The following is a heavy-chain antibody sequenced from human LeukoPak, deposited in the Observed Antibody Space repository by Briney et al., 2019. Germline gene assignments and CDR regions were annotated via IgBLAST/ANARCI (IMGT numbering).Heavy chain of an antibody. CDR1: GFTFSSYG. CDR3: AKDATTAPFDY. Sequence: GGSLRLSCAASGFTFSSYGMHWVRQAPGKGLEWVAVISYDGSNKCYADSVKGRFTISRDNSKNTLYLQMNSLRAEDTAVYYCAKDATTAPFDYWGQGTLVTVSS. D-gene: IGHD5-18*01. J-gene: IGHJ4*02. CDR2: ISYDGSNK. V-gene: IGHV3-30*18.